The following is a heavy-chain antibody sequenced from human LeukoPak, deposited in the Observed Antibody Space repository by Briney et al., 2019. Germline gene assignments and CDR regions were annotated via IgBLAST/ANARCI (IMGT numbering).Heavy chain of an antibody. V-gene: IGHV3-21*01. CDR1: GFTFSSYS. CDR2: ISSSSSYI. CDR3: ARDLVPAYYDILTGYSLDLRGGHFDY. J-gene: IGHJ4*02. D-gene: IGHD3-9*01. Sequence: GGSLRLSCAASGFTFSSYSMNWVRQAPGKGLEWVSSISSSSSYIYYADSVKGRFTISRDNAKNSLYLQMNSLRAEDTAVYYCARDLVPAYYDILTGYSLDLRGGHFDYWGQGTLVTVSS.